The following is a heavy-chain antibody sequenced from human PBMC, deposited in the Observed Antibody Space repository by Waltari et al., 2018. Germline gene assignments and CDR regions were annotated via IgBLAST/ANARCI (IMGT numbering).Heavy chain of an antibody. J-gene: IGHJ3*02. V-gene: IGHV1-46*03. Sequence: PGASVKVSCKASGYTFTSYYMHWVRQAPGQGLEWMGIINPSGGSTSYAQKFQGRVTMTRDTSTSTVYMELSSLRSEDTAVYYCHSGYALGAFDIWGQGTMVTVSS. CDR2: INPSGGST. D-gene: IGHD5-12*01. CDR1: GYTFTSYY. CDR3: HSGYALGAFDI.